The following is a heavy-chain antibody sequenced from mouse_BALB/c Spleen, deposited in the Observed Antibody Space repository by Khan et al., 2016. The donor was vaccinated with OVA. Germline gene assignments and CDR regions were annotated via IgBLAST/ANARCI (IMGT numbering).Heavy chain of an antibody. D-gene: IGHD1-2*01. CDR1: GYTFTDYY. Sequence: QVQLKQSGAELARPGASVKLSCTASGYTFTDYYINWVKQRTGQGLEWIGEISPGSGDTFYNERFMGKATLTADKSSRKAYMHLSSLTSEASAVYFCARRNYFGYTFAYWGQGTLVTVSA. CDR2: ISPGSGDT. V-gene: IGHV1-77*01. CDR3: ARRNYFGYTFAY. J-gene: IGHJ3*01.